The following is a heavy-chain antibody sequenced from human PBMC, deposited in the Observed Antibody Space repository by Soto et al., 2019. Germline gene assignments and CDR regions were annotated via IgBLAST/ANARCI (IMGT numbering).Heavy chain of an antibody. V-gene: IGHV3-23*01. J-gene: IGHJ5*02. CDR1: GFIFENFG. D-gene: IGHD1-26*01. Sequence: WGSLRLACAACGFIFENFGMSWVRQAPGKGLEWISSISGSGFKKYYADSVKGRFTISRDNSKSTVYLELNNLSAEDTAVYHCAKNQRVELVPLATVDWFDPWGQGSVVTVSS. CDR3: AKNQRVELVPLATVDWFDP. CDR2: ISGSGFKK.